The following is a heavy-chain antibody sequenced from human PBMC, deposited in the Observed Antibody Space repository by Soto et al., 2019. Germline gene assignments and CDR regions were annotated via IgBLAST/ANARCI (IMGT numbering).Heavy chain of an antibody. J-gene: IGHJ4*02. Sequence: QITLKESGPSLLRPTQTLTLTCTYSGFSLSSSGVGVGWVRQPPGKALEWLTFIYWDDDKRNKLTLKTRRTIAKDTSKHPVGLTIPNMDPADTATYNWARLVVAGITYSSDSWGQGTLVIVSS. V-gene: IGHV2-5*02. D-gene: IGHD6-19*01. CDR3: ARLVVAGITYSSDS. CDR2: IYWDDDK. CDR1: GFSLSSSGVG.